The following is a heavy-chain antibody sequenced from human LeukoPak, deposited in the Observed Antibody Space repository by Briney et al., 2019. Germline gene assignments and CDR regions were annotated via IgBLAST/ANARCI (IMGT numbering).Heavy chain of an antibody. D-gene: IGHD3-3*02. CDR3: ARDISGGSHAFDI. J-gene: IGHJ3*02. CDR1: GGSISGYY. CDR2: IYYSGSAA. V-gene: IGHV4-59*08. Sequence: SETLSLTCTVSGGSISGYYWSWIRQPPGKGLEWVGSIYYSGSAANYNPSLESRVMTSVDTSKNQSSLQVNSVTAVDTAVYYCARDISGGSHAFDIWGQGTMVTVSS.